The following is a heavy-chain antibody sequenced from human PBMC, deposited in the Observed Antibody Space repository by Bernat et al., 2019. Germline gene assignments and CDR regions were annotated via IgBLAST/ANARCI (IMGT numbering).Heavy chain of an antibody. Sequence: EVQLLESGGGLVQPGGSLRLSCAASGFTFSNYAMNWVRQAPGKGLEWISAIRGSGESTYYADSVTGRFSISRDNSKSTLYLQMTSLRAEDTAVYYCARAPYLPGIAVAGTFDYWGQGTLVTVSS. CDR1: GFTFSNYA. J-gene: IGHJ4*02. D-gene: IGHD6-19*01. CDR2: IRGSGEST. CDR3: ARAPYLPGIAVAGTFDY. V-gene: IGHV3-23*01.